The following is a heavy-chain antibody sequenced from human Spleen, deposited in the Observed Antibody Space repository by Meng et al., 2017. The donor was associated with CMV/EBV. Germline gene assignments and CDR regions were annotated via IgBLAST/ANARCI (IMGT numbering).Heavy chain of an antibody. CDR3: ARDSRQWDAFDI. Sequence: GESLKISCAASGFTFTSYGMNWVRQAPGKGLEWISYISSSSGTIYYADSVKGRFTISRDNAKNSLYLQMNSLRAEDTAVYYCARDSRQWDAFDIWGQGTTVTVSS. D-gene: IGHD6-19*01. CDR2: ISSSSGTI. J-gene: IGHJ3*02. CDR1: GFTFTSYG. V-gene: IGHV3-48*04.